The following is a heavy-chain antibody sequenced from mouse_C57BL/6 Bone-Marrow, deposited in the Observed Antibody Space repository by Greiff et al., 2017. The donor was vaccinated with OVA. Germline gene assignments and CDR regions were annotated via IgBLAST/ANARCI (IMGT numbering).Heavy chain of an antibody. D-gene: IGHD3-1*01. Sequence: EVKVVESGPGLAKPSQTLSLTCSVTGYSITSDYWNWIRKFPGNKLECMGYISYSGSTYYNPSLKSRSFITRDTSKNQYYLQLNSVTTEDTATYYCARMGLDDYFDYWGQGTTLTVSS. CDR1: GYSITSDY. CDR2: ISYSGST. V-gene: IGHV3-8*01. CDR3: ARMGLDDYFDY. J-gene: IGHJ2*01.